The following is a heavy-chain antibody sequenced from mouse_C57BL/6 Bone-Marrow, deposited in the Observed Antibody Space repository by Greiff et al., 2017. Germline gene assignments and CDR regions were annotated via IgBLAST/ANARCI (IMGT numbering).Heavy chain of an antibody. CDR3: ARDYYSSSYHAMDD. CDR1: GYSITSGYY. V-gene: IGHV3-6*01. CDR2: ISYDGSN. Sequence: VQLKESGPGLVKPSQSLSLTCSVTGYSITSGYYWNWIRQFPGNKLEWMGYISYDGSNNYNPSLKNRISITRDTSKNQFFLKLNSVTTEDTATYYCARDYYSSSYHAMDDWGKGTSVTVSS. J-gene: IGHJ4*01. D-gene: IGHD1-1*01.